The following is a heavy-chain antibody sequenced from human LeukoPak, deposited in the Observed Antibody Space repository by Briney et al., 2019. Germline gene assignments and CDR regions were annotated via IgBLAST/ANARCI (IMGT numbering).Heavy chain of an antibody. D-gene: IGHD7-27*01. CDR3: ARGGGITHWGGAFDI. J-gene: IGHJ3*02. CDR1: GYTFTSYG. CDR2: IIPIFGTA. V-gene: IGHV1-69*13. Sequence: ASVKVSCKASGYTFTSYGISWVRQAPGQGLEWMGGIIPIFGTANYAQKFQGRVTITADESTSTAYMELSSLRSEDTAVYYCARGGGITHWGGAFDIWGQGTMVTVSS.